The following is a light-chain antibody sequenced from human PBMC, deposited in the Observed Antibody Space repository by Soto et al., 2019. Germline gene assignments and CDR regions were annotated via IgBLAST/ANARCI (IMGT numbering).Light chain of an antibody. V-gene: IGLV1-40*01. Sequence: QPVLKQPPSVSGAHRQSVTISRTRSSSNIGAGYDVHWYQQLPGTAPKLLIYGNSNRPSGVPDRFSGSKSGTSASLAITGLQAEDEADYYCQSYDSSLSGSDVFLTGSEFTV. J-gene: IGLJ1*01. CDR1: SSNIGAGYD. CDR2: GNS. CDR3: QSYDSSLSGSDV.